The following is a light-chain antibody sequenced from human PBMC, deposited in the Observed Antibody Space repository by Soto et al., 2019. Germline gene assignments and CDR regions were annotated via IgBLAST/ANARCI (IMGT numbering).Light chain of an antibody. Sequence: EIVLTQSPGTLSLSPGERATLSCRASQTLSNSFIAWYQQKPGQAPRLLIYDTSSRATGVPDRYSASGSGTDFTLTISRLEPEDFAVYYCQQYHSSPFHSFGQGTKLEIK. V-gene: IGKV3-20*01. CDR3: QQYHSSPFHS. CDR2: DTS. CDR1: QTLSNSF. J-gene: IGKJ2*01.